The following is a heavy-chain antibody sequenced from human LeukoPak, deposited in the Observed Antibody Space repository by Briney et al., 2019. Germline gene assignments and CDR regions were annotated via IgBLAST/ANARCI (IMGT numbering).Heavy chain of an antibody. CDR1: GFTFSSYV. J-gene: IGHJ4*02. D-gene: IGHD6-19*01. CDR3: ATTYTSAWYAY. Sequence: GGSLRLSCAASGFTFSSYVMSWVRQAPGKGLEWVSAMSSSGTHTYYGDSVKGRFTVSRDNSKNTLYLQMKSLRAEDTALYYCATTYTSAWYAYWGQGTLLTVSS. V-gene: IGHV3-23*01. CDR2: MSSSGTHT.